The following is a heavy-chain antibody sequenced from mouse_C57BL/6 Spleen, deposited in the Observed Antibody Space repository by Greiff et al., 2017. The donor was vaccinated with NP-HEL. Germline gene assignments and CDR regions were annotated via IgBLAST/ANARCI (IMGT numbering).Heavy chain of an antibody. J-gene: IGHJ3*01. CDR3: TTSSIYYDYDVVAY. CDR1: GFNIKDYY. CDR2: IDPEDGDT. Sequence: VQLQQSGAELVRPGASVKLSCTASGFNIKDYYMHWVKQRPEQGLEWIGRIDPEDGDTEYAPKFQGKATMTADTSSNTAYLQLSSLTSEDTAVYYCTTSSIYYDYDVVAYWGQGTLVTVSA. D-gene: IGHD2-4*01. V-gene: IGHV14-1*01.